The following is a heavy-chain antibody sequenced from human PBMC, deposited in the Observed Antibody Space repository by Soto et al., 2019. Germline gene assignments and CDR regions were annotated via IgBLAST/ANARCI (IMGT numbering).Heavy chain of an antibody. V-gene: IGHV1-69*06. D-gene: IGHD3-10*01. J-gene: IGHJ6*02. Sequence: QVQLVQSGAEVKKPGSSVKVSCKASGGTFSSYAISWVRQAPGQGLEWMGGIIPIFGTANYAQKFQGRVTITADKSTSKAYMELSSLRSEDTAVYYCARVYDYGSGSYQTPDYYYGMDVWGQGTTVTVSS. CDR1: GGTFSSYA. CDR3: ARVYDYGSGSYQTPDYYYGMDV. CDR2: IIPIFGTA.